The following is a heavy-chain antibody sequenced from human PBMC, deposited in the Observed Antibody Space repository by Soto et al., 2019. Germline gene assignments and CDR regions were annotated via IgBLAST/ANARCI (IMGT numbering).Heavy chain of an antibody. CDR3: ARLRSSTFNHFYGMDF. V-gene: IGHV5-10-1*01. CDR2: IDPSDSYT. CDR1: GYDFTGYW. J-gene: IGHJ6*02. Sequence: REYMKILCTSYGYDFTGYWNSWERQMHGKGLEWMGRIDPSDSYTNYSPSFQGNVTISADKSISTAYLQWSSLKASDTAMYYCARLRSSTFNHFYGMDFWGQGSTVTVS. D-gene: IGHD2-2*01.